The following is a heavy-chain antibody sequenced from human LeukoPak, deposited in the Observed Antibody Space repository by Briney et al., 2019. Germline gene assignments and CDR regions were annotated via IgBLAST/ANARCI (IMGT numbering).Heavy chain of an antibody. D-gene: IGHD3-22*01. CDR2: IYYSGST. CDR1: GGSISSYY. CDR3: ARASATYYYDTSGYDFDY. V-gene: IGHV4-59*08. Sequence: SETLSLTCTVSGGSISSYYWSWIRQPPGKGLEWIGFIYYSGSTNYNPSLNSRVTISVDTSKNQFSLKLSSVTAADTAVYYCARASATYYYDTSGYDFDYWGQGTLVTVSS. J-gene: IGHJ4*02.